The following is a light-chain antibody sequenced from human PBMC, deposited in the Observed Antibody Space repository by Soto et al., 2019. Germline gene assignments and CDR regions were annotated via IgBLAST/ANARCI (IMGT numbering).Light chain of an antibody. V-gene: IGKV1-39*01. CDR3: QQSYSTLFT. CDR2: AAS. J-gene: IGKJ4*01. CDR1: QSISSY. Sequence: DIQMTQHPSSLSASVGDRVTITCRASQSISSYLNWYQQKPGKAPKLLIYAASSLQSGVPSRFSGSGSGTDFTLTISSLQPEDFATYYCQQSYSTLFTFGGGTIVDVK.